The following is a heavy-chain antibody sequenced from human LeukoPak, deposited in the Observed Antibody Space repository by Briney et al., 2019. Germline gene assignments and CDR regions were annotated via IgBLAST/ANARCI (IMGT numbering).Heavy chain of an antibody. V-gene: IGHV3-30*03. J-gene: IGHJ5*02. D-gene: IGHD3-10*01. CDR1: GFTFSSYG. CDR3: ARDYYGSGSGVFDP. Sequence: GGSLRLSCAASGFTFSSYGMHWVRQAPGKGLEWVAVISYDGSNKYYADSVKGRFTISRDNSKNTLYLQMNSLRAEDTAVYYCARDYYGSGSGVFDPWAREPWSPSP. CDR2: ISYDGSNK.